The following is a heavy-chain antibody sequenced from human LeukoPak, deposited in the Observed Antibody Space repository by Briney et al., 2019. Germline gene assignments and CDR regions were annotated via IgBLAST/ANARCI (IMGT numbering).Heavy chain of an antibody. D-gene: IGHD3-9*01. V-gene: IGHV3-23*01. CDR1: GFTFINYV. CDR2: ISGAGDST. J-gene: IGHJ3*02. CDR3: AKQYYDILTGYYRDAFDI. Sequence: GGTLRLSCSASGFTFINYVMTWVRQAPGKGLEWVSAISGAGDSTFYADSVKGRFTISRDNSKNTLYLQMNSLRAEDTAVYYCAKQYYDILTGYYRDAFDIWGQGTMVTVSS.